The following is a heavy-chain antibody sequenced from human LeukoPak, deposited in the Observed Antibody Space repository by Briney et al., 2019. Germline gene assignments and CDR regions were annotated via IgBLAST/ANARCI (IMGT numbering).Heavy chain of an antibody. J-gene: IGHJ4*02. CDR2: ISGSGGST. CDR3: AKDKTYYDFWSGYSGFDY. D-gene: IGHD3-3*01. V-gene: IGHV3-23*01. CDR1: GFTFSSYA. Sequence: PGGSLRLSCAASGFTFSSYAMSWVRQAPGKGLEWVSAISGSGGSTYYADSVKGRFTISRDNSKNTLYPQMNSLRAEDTAVYYCAKDKTYYDFWSGYSGFDYWGQGTLVTVSS.